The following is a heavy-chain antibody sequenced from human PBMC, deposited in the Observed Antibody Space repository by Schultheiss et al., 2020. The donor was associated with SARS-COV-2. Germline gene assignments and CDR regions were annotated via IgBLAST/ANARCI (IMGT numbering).Heavy chain of an antibody. D-gene: IGHD6-19*01. CDR1: GDSFSGGYH. CDR3: ARGGWSPYGMDV. Sequence: SETLSLTCTVSGDSFSGGYHWAWIRQPPGKGLEWIATVYHSGSTYYYPSLKRRVTISVDTSKNQFSLKLTSVTAADTAVYYCARGGWSPYGMDVWGQGTTVTVSS. V-gene: IGHV4-38-2*02. CDR2: VYHSGST. J-gene: IGHJ6*02.